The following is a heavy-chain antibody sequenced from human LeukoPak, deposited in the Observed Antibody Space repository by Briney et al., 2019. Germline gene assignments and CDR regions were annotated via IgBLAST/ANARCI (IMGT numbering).Heavy chain of an antibody. V-gene: IGHV1-18*01. CDR2: ISAYNGNT. CDR3: ARESYDFWSGYSPPSQFDY. D-gene: IGHD3-3*01. J-gene: IGHJ4*02. CDR1: GYTFTSYG. Sequence: ASVKASCKASGYTFTSYGISWVRQAPGQGLEWMGWISAYNGNTNYAQKLQGRVTMTTDTSTSTAYMELRSLRSDDTAVYYCARESYDFWSGYSPPSQFDYWGQGILVTVSS.